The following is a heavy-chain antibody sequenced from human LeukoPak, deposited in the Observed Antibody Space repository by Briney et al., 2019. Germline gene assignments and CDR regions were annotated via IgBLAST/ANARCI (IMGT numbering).Heavy chain of an antibody. CDR2: IRAYNGNT. V-gene: IGHV1-18*01. CDR3: AADTVVVPAAELRD. J-gene: IGHJ3*01. D-gene: IGHD2-2*01. Sequence: ASVKLSCYASAYTFTSNGINWVRQAPGQGLEWMGWIRAYNGNTNNAQKLQGRVTMTTDTSTSTAYMELRSLRSDDTAVYYCAADTVVVPAAELRDWGQGTMVTVSS. CDR1: AYTFTSNG.